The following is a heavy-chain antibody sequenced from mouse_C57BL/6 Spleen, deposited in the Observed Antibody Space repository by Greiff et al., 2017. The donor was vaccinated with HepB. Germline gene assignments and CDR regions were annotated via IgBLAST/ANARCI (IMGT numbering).Heavy chain of an antibody. J-gene: IGHJ2*01. CDR1: GFTFKDDY. CDR2: IDPENGDT. Sequence: VQLQQSGAELVRPGASVKLSCTASGFTFKDDYMHWVKQRPEQGLEWIGWIDPENGDTEYASKFQSKATLTADTSSNTAYLQLSSLTSEDTAVYYCTTRAFDYWGQGTTLTVSS. CDR3: TTRAFDY. V-gene: IGHV14-4*01.